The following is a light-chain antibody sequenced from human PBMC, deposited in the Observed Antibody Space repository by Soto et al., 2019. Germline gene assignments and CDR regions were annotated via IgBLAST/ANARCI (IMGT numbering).Light chain of an antibody. CDR1: QSVSSSF. Sequence: EIVLTQSPGTLSLSPGERATLSCRASQSVSSSFLAWYQQKVGQAPRLLIYGASTRATGIPDRFSGSGSGTDFTLTITRLAREDFAVYYCQQYGNSPKTFGQGTKVDIK. J-gene: IGKJ1*01. V-gene: IGKV3-20*01. CDR2: GAS. CDR3: QQYGNSPKT.